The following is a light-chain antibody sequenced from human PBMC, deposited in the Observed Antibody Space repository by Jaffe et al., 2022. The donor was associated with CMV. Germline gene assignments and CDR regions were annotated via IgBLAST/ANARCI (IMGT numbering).Light chain of an antibody. CDR2: DVS. CDR1: SSDVGAYNY. J-gene: IGLJ2*01. V-gene: IGLV2-11*01. CDR3: CSYAGTFHVV. Sequence: QSALTQPRSVSGSPGQSVTISCTGTSSDVGAYNYVSWYQQHPGKAPKLMIYDVSQRPSGVPDRFSGSKSGNTASLTISGLQAEDEADYYCCSYAGTFHVVFGGGTNLTVL.